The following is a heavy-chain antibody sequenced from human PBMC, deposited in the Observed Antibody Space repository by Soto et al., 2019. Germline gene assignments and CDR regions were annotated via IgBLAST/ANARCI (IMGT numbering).Heavy chain of an antibody. Sequence: GGSLRLSCAASGFTFSSYAMSWDRQAPGKGLEWVSAISGSGGSTYYADSVKGRFTISRDNSKNTLYLQMNSLRAEDTAVYYCAWRLYDILTGYFLYWGQGTLVTVSS. V-gene: IGHV3-23*01. CDR1: GFTFSSYA. J-gene: IGHJ4*02. CDR3: AWRLYDILTGYFLY. D-gene: IGHD3-9*01. CDR2: ISGSGGST.